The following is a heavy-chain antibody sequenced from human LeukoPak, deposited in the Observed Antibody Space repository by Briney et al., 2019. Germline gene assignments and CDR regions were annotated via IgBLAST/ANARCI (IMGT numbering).Heavy chain of an antibody. CDR1: GFTFSSYG. J-gene: IGHJ4*02. Sequence: PGGSLRLSCAASGFTFSSYGMHWVRQAPGKGLEWVANIKPDGSLIYYVDSVKGRFTISRDNAKNSLYLQMNSLRAEDTAVYCCAKWELYSGFYYIDYWGQGTLATVSS. CDR2: IKPDGSLI. CDR3: AKWELYSGFYYIDY. D-gene: IGHD1-26*01. V-gene: IGHV3-7*01.